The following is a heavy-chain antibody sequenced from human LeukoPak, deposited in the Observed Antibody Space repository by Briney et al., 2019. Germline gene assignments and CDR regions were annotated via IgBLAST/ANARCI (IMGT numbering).Heavy chain of an antibody. CDR2: ISYDGSNK. J-gene: IGHJ6*02. D-gene: IGHD3-9*01. Sequence: PGGSLRLSCAASGFTFSSYAMHWVRQAPGKGLEWVAVISYDGSNKYYADSVKGRFTISRDNSKNTLYLQMNSLRDEDTAVYYCARYHYDILTGTGGGYYYGMDVWGQGTTVTVSS. CDR1: GFTFSSYA. V-gene: IGHV3-30-3*01. CDR3: ARYHYDILTGTGGGYYYGMDV.